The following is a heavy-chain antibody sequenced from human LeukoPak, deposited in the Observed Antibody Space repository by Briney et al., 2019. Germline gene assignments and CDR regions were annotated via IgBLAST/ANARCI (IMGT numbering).Heavy chain of an antibody. CDR3: ARHAPSDTTGWYYFDY. Sequence: SETLSLTCTVSGGSISTYYWSRIRQLPGKGLEWIGYIYYSGSTAYNPSLKSRVTISVDTSKSQFSLKLSSVTAADTAVYYCARHAPSDTTGWYYFDYWGQGTLVTVSS. CDR2: IYYSGST. V-gene: IGHV4-59*08. CDR1: GGSISTYY. D-gene: IGHD6-19*01. J-gene: IGHJ4*02.